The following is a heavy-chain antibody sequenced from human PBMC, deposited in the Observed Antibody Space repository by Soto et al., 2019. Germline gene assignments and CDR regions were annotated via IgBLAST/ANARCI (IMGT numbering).Heavy chain of an antibody. CDR3: TTDHFEIVATIYYFDY. J-gene: IGHJ4*02. V-gene: IGHV3-15*01. D-gene: IGHD5-12*01. Sequence: PVGSLRLSCAASGFTFSNACMSWVRQAPGKGLEWVGRIKSKTDGGTTDYAAPVKGRFTISRDDSKNTLYLQMNSLKTEDTAVYYCTTDHFEIVATIYYFDYWGQGTLVTVS. CDR1: GFTFSNAC. CDR2: IKSKTDGGTT.